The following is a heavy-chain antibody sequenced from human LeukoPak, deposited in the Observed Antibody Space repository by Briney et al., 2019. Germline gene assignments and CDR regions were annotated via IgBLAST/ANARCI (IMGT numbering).Heavy chain of an antibody. V-gene: IGHV3-30*18. CDR2: ISYDGSNK. CDR1: GFTFNSYG. Sequence: PGGSLRLSCAASGFTFNSYGMRWVRQAPGKGLEWLTVISYDGSNKYYADSVKGRFTISRDNSKNTLYLQMNSLRAEDTAVYYCAKARGYCSGGTCYSGFDYWGQGTLVTVSS. CDR3: AKARGYCSGGTCYSGFDY. D-gene: IGHD2-15*01. J-gene: IGHJ4*02.